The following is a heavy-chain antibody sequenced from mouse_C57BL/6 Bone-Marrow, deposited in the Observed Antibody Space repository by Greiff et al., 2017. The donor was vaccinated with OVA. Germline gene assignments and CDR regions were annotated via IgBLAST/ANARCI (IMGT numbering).Heavy chain of an antibody. Sequence: VQVVESGPGLVAPSQSLSITCTVSGFSLTSYAISWVRQPPGKGLEWLGVIWTGGGTNYNSALKSKLSISKDNSKSQVFLKMNSLQTDDTARYYCARESYSNFWFAYWGQGTLVTVSA. V-gene: IGHV2-9-1*01. CDR1: GFSLTSYA. D-gene: IGHD2-5*01. CDR3: ARESYSNFWFAY. J-gene: IGHJ3*01. CDR2: IWTGGGT.